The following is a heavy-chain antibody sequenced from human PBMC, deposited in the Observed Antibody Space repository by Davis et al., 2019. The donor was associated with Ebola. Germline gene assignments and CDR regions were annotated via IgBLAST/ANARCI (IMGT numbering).Heavy chain of an antibody. CDR3: ARWWLRTGFDY. V-gene: IGHV6-1*01. J-gene: IGHJ4*02. CDR2: TYYSSSKWYN. Sequence: PSETLSLTCAISGDSVSTGVWNWIRQSPSRGLEWLGRTYYSSSKWYNDYAVSVKSRITINPDTSKNQFSLQLNSVTPEDTAVYFCARWWLRTGFDYWGQGTLVTVSS. D-gene: IGHD5-12*01. CDR1: GDSVSTGV.